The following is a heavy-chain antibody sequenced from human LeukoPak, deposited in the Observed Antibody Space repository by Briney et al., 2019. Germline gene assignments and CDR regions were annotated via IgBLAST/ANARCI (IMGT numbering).Heavy chain of an antibody. V-gene: IGHV3-72*01. J-gene: IGHJ4*02. CDR1: GFTFSDHY. Sequence: PGGSLRLSCAASGFTFSDHYMDWVRQAPGKGLEWVGRTRNKANGYTTEYAASVKGRFTISRDDSKSSLYLQMNSLKTEDTAVYYCARGGGRSYYLDYWGQGTLVTVSS. CDR2: TRNKANGYTT. CDR3: ARGGGRSYYLDY. D-gene: IGHD3-10*01.